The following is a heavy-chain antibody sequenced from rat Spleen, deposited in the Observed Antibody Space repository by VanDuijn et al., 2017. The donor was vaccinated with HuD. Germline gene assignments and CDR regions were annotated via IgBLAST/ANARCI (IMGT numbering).Heavy chain of an antibody. V-gene: IGHV5-62*01. J-gene: IGHJ4*01. CDR2: ISSSSGT. CDR3: ERMTTGVGVMDA. CDR1: GFTFSSYG. D-gene: IGHD1-1*01. Sequence: VQLVESGGGLVQPGKSLKLSCSASGFTFSSYGMHWIRQAPGKGLDWVAYISSSSGTVYADAVKCRFTITRDNAKNTLYLQLNSLKSEDTAIYYCERMTTGVGVMDAWGQGASVTVSS.